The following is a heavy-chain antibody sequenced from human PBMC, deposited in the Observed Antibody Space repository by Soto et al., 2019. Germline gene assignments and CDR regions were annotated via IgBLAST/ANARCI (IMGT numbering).Heavy chain of an antibody. D-gene: IGHD3-10*01. J-gene: IGHJ4*02. CDR1: GGFTSGYH. CDR2: IYYSGST. Sequence: SEALSLTCTGSGGFTSGYHWSWIRQPPGKGPEWIGYIYYSGSTNYNPSLKRRVTISVDTSKNQFSLKLSSVTAADTAVYYCASRGVRFGDIDYWGQGTLVTVSS. V-gene: IGHV4-59*01. CDR3: ASRGVRFGDIDY.